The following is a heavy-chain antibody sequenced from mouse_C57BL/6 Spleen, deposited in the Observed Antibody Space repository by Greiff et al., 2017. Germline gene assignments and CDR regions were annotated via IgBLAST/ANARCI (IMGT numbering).Heavy chain of an antibody. CDR3: ARHQDWDGFDY. Sequence: EVQVVESGGDLVKPGGSLTLSCAASGFTFSSYGMSWVRQTPDKRLEWVATISSGGSYTYYPDSVKGRFTISRDNAKNTLYLQMSSLKSEDTAMYYCARHQDWDGFDYGGQGTTLTVSS. CDR2: ISSGGSYT. D-gene: IGHD4-1*01. V-gene: IGHV5-6*01. J-gene: IGHJ2*01. CDR1: GFTFSSYG.